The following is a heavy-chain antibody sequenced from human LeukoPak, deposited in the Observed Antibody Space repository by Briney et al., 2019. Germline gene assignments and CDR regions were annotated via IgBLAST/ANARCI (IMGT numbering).Heavy chain of an antibody. CDR3: ARDLRPTKNYYYYYYGMDV. CDR1: GLSFSTYW. Sequence: PGGSLRLSCAASGLSFSTYWMSWVRQAPGKGLEWVANIKQDGSEKYYVDSAKGRFTISRDNAKNSLYLQMNSLTAEDTAVYYCARDLRPTKNYYYYYYGMDVWGQGTTVTVSS. V-gene: IGHV3-7*01. D-gene: IGHD5-12*01. J-gene: IGHJ6*02. CDR2: IKQDGSEK.